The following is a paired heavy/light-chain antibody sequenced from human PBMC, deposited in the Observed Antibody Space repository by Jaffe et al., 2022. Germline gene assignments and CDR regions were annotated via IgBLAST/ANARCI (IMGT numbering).Light chain of an antibody. CDR2: GAS. J-gene: IGKJ3*01. CDR1: QNVRTF. V-gene: IGKV1-39*01. Sequence: DIQMTQSPSSLSASVGDRVTITCRASQNVRTFLNWYQQKPGQAPNLLIFGASSLQSGVPSRFSGSGSGTDFTLTISSLQPEDFATYYCQQSFNAPPFTFGPGTKVDLK. CDR3: QQSFNAPPFT.
Heavy chain of an antibody. CDR2: IYHTGST. J-gene: IGHJ4*02. Sequence: QVQLQESGPGLVRPSGTLSLTCVVSGISISSGNWWSWVRQSPSQGLEWIGDIYHTGSTNYNTSLKSRVTIGVDKSKNQFSLRLTSLTAADTAMYYCVTRPFIQFYFDQWGQGTLVTVSS. CDR3: VTRPFIQFYFDQ. V-gene: IGHV4-4*02. CDR1: GISISSGNW. D-gene: IGHD2-21*01.